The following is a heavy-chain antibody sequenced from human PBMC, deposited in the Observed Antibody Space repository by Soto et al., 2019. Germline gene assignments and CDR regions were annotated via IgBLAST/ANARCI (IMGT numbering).Heavy chain of an antibody. V-gene: IGHV4-31*03. Sequence: QVQLQESGPGLVQPSQTLSLTCTVSGASISSGGFYWNWIRQFPGKGLEWIGYIDYRGRTFYNPSLKSRATISRDTTKSQFSLNVNSVTAADTAVFYCARVSAAGTSWFDSWGQGTLVTVSS. CDR2: IDYRGRT. CDR3: ARVSAAGTSWFDS. J-gene: IGHJ5*01. CDR1: GASISSGGFY. D-gene: IGHD6-13*01.